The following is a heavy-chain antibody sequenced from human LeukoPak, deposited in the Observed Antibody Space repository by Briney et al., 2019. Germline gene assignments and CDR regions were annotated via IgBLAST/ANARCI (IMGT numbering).Heavy chain of an antibody. D-gene: IGHD6-19*01. V-gene: IGHV1-46*01. Sequence: ASVKVSCKASGYTFTSYYMHWVRQAPGQGLEWMGIINPSGGSTSYAQKFQGRVTMTRDTSTSTVYMELSSLRSEDTAVYYCARRGWAVAGTWWFDPWGQGTLVTVS. CDR1: GYTFTSYY. CDR2: INPSGGST. CDR3: ARRGWAVAGTWWFDP. J-gene: IGHJ5*02.